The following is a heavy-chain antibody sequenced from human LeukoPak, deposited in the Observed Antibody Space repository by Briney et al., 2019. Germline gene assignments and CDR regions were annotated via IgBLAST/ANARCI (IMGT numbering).Heavy chain of an antibody. CDR1: GFTFSSYV. D-gene: IGHD6-13*01. CDR2: ISGSGGST. CDR3: ARDKPDSSWYGPKDY. Sequence: GGSLRLSCAASGFTFSSYVMSWVRQAPGKGLEWVSGISGSGGSTSYADSVKGRFTISRDNAKNSLYLQMNSLRAEDTAVYYCARDKPDSSWYGPKDYWGRGTLVTVSS. J-gene: IGHJ4*02. V-gene: IGHV3-23*01.